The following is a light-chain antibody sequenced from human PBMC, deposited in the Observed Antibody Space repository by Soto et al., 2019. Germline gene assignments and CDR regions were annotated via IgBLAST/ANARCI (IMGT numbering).Light chain of an antibody. CDR2: GAS. V-gene: IGKV3-20*01. Sequence: EIVLTQSPDTLSLSPGERATLSCRASQSVSTSYLAWYQQKPGQAPRLLMYGASSRATGIPERFSGSGSGTDFSLTISRLEPEDFAMYYCHQYGGSPTWTFGQGTKVEIK. CDR3: HQYGGSPTWT. CDR1: QSVSTSY. J-gene: IGKJ1*01.